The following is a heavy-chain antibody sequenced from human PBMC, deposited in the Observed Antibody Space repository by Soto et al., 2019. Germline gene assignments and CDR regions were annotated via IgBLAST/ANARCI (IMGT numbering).Heavy chain of an antibody. Sequence: PSETLSLTCTVSGGSISSDNYFWSWIRQHPGKGLEWIGYIDYIGRAYYNPSLKSRVTTSVDTSKNQFSLRLSSATVADTATYYCAREVKSAAASDALDIWGQGTVVTVSS. CDR2: IDYIGRA. CDR1: GGSISSDNYF. J-gene: IGHJ3*02. CDR3: AREVKSAAASDALDI. D-gene: IGHD2-15*01. V-gene: IGHV4-31*03.